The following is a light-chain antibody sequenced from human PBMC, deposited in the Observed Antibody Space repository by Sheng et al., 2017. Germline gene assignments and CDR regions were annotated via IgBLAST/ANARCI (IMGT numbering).Light chain of an antibody. CDR2: DVS. Sequence: EVVLTQSPATLSLSPGDRATLSCRASQSVGSQLAWYQQKPGQAPRLLIYDVSNRATGIPDRFSGSGSGTDFTLTISRLEPEDFAVYYCQQYGSSLPWTFGQGTKVEIK. CDR3: QQYGSSLPWT. CDR1: QSVGSQ. V-gene: IGKV3-20*01. J-gene: IGKJ1*01.